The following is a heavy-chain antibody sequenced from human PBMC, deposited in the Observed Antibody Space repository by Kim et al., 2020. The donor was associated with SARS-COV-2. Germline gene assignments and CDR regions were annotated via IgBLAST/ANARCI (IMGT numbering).Heavy chain of an antibody. V-gene: IGHV1-8*01. CDR3: ARGREVWWLRCVGACWFDP. D-gene: IGHD5-12*01. CDR1: GYTFTSYD. J-gene: IGHJ5*02. CDR2: MNPNSGNT. Sequence: ASVKVSCKASGYTFTSYDINWVRQATGQGLEWMGWMNPNSGNTGYAQKFQGRVTMTRNTSISTAYMELSSLRSEDTAVYYCARGREVWWLRCVGACWFDPWGQGTLVTVSS.